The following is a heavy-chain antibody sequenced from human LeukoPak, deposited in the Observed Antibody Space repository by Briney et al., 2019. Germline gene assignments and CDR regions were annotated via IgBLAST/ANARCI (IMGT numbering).Heavy chain of an antibody. CDR2: IYPDDSAT. D-gene: IGHD1-26*01. CDR1: GYSFTTHW. V-gene: IGHV5-51*01. Sequence: GESLKISCKASGYSFTTHWIGWVRQMPGKGLEWMGIIYPDDSATNYSPSFQGQVTISADKSISTAFLQWSSLKASDTAMYYCASATGSYSYFDYWGQGTLVTVSS. CDR3: ASATGSYSYFDY. J-gene: IGHJ4*02.